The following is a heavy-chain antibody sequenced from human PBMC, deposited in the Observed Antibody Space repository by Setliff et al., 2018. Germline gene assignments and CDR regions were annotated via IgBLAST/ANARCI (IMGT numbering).Heavy chain of an antibody. CDR3: AIPGGGAPLWFDP. J-gene: IGHJ5*02. Sequence: GASVKVSCKASGYTFITYDINWVRQASGQGLAWMGWMNPNSGDTGYAQKFQGRVTMTRNTSISTAYMELSSLRSEDTAVYYCAIPGGGAPLWFDPWGQGTLVTVSS. CDR1: GYTFITYD. D-gene: IGHD1-26*01. V-gene: IGHV1-8*02. CDR2: MNPNSGDT.